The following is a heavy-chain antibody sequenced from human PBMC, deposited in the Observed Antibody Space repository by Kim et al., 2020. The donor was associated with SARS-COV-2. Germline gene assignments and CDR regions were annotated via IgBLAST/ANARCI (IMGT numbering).Heavy chain of an antibody. V-gene: IGHV1-3*01. D-gene: IGHD6-19*01. Sequence: QGRVTITRDTSASTAYMELSSLRSEDTAVYYCARDAEPQYSSGWPNWFDPWGQGTLVTVSS. CDR3: ARDAEPQYSSGWPNWFDP. J-gene: IGHJ5*02.